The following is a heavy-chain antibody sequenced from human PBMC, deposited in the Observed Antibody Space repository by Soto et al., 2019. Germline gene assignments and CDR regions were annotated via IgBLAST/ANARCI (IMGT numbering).Heavy chain of an antibody. CDR1: GGSFSGYY. CDR2: INHSGST. CDR3: AADYYDSSGYF. V-gene: IGHV4-34*01. D-gene: IGHD3-22*01. Sequence: LSLTCAVYGGSFSGYYWSWIRQPPGKGLEWIGEINHSGSTNYNPSLKSRVTISVDTSKNQFSLKLSSVTAADTAVYYCAADYYDSSGYFRGQGTLVTVSS. J-gene: IGHJ4*02.